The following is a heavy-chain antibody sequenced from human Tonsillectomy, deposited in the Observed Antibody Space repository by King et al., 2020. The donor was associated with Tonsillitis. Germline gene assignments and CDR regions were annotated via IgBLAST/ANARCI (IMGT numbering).Heavy chain of an antibody. CDR2: IYHSGST. CDR3: ARVKAKEYSSRWYDAFDI. D-gene: IGHD6-13*01. CDR1: GYSISSGYY. Sequence: QLQESGPGLVKPSETLSLTCAVSGYSISSGYYWGWIRQHPGKGLGWIGSIYHSGSTYYNPSLTSRVTISLDTSKNQFSLKLSSVTAADTAVYYCARVKAKEYSSRWYDAFDIWGQGTMVTVSS. V-gene: IGHV4-38-2*01. J-gene: IGHJ3*02.